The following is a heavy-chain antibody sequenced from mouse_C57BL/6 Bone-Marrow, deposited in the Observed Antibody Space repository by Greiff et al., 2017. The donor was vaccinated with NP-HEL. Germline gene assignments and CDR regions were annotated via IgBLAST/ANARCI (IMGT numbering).Heavy chain of an antibody. CDR2: IDPSDSYT. CDR3: ARLRLPFAY. CDR1: GYTFTSYW. Sequence: VQLQQPGAELVRPGTSVKLSCKASGYTFTSYWMHWVKQRPGQGLEWIGVIDPSDSYTNYNQKFKGKATLTVDTSSSTAYMQLSSLTSEDSAVYYCARLRLPFAYWGQGTLVTVSA. V-gene: IGHV1-59*01. J-gene: IGHJ3*01.